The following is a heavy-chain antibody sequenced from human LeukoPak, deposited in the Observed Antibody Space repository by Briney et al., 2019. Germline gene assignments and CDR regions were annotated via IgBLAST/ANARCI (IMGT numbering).Heavy chain of an antibody. CDR2: IVVGSGNT. CDR1: GFTCTSSA. V-gene: IGHV1-58*01. Sequence: ASVKVSCKASGFTCTSSAVQWVRQARGQRLEWIGWIVVGSGNTNYAQKFQERVTITRDMSTSTAYMELSSLRSEDTAVYYCARGLNYYDSSGYGHWGQGTLVTVSS. J-gene: IGHJ4*02. D-gene: IGHD3-22*01. CDR3: ARGLNYYDSSGYGH.